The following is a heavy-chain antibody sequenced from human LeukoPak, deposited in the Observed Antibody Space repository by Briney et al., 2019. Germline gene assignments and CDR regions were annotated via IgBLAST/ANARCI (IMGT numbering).Heavy chain of an antibody. CDR2: ISAYNGNT. Sequence: ASVKVSCKASGYTFTSYGISWVRQAPGQGLEWMGWISAYNGNTNYAQKLQGRVTMTTDTPTSTAYMELRSLRSDDTAVYYCARDQQGEDIVVVPAAENWFDPWGQGTLVTVSS. CDR3: ARDQQGEDIVVVPAAENWFDP. V-gene: IGHV1-18*01. D-gene: IGHD2-2*01. J-gene: IGHJ5*02. CDR1: GYTFTSYG.